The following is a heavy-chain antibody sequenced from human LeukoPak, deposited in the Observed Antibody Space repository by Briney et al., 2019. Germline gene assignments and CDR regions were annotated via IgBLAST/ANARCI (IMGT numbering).Heavy chain of an antibody. CDR3: ARDVLYYYDSSGYHDYYYYYMDV. CDR2: INHSGST. V-gene: IGHV4-34*01. Sequence: SETLSLTCAVYGGSFSGYYRSWIRQPPGKGLEWIGEINHSGSTNYNPSLKSRVTISVDTSKNQFSLKLSSVTAADTAVYYCARDVLYYYDSSGYHDYYYYYMDVWGKGTTVTVSS. J-gene: IGHJ6*03. CDR1: GGSFSGYY. D-gene: IGHD3-22*01.